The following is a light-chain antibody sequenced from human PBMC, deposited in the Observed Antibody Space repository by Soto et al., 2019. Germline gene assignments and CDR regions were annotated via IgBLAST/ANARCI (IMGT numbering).Light chain of an antibody. Sequence: EIVMTQSPATLSVSPVERATLSCMAGQGVTTNFAWYQQKSGQSPRLLIYDVSIRATGVPARFSATGSETDFTLTISGLQSEDSAVYFCQQYNNWPFSFGQGTRLENK. V-gene: IGKV3-15*01. CDR1: QGVTTN. CDR2: DVS. J-gene: IGKJ5*01. CDR3: QQYNNWPFS.